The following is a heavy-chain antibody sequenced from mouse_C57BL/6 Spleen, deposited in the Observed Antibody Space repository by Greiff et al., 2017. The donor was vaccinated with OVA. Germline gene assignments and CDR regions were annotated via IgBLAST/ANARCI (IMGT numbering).Heavy chain of an antibody. J-gene: IGHJ1*03. CDR3: ARSRDWYFDV. Sequence: QVQLQQPGAELVKPGASVKLSCKASGYTFTSYWMHWVKQRPGQGLEWIGMIHPNTGSTTYTEKFTSTATLTVAKSSSTAYMQLSSLTSEDSAVYYCARSRDWYFDVWGTGTTVTVSS. V-gene: IGHV1-64*01. CDR2: IHPNTGST. CDR1: GYTFTSYW.